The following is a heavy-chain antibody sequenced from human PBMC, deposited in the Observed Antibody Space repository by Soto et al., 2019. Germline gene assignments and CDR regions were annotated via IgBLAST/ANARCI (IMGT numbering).Heavy chain of an antibody. D-gene: IGHD2-2*01. V-gene: IGHV1-58*02. CDR1: GFTFTSSA. Sequence: GASVKVSCKASGFTFTSSAMQWVRQARGQRLEWIGWIVVGSGNTNYAQKFQERVTITRDMSTSTAYMELSSLRSEDTAVYYCAASPVVPAADYYHYYMAVWGKGTTVTVSS. CDR2: IVVGSGNT. CDR3: AASPVVPAADYYHYYMAV. J-gene: IGHJ6*03.